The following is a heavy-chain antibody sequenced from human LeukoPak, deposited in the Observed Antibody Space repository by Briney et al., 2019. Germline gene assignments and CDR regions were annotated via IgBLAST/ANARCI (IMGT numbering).Heavy chain of an antibody. CDR3: ARESPYNWNVKGFDY. D-gene: IGHD1-1*01. V-gene: IGHV4-34*01. CDR1: GGSFSGYY. J-gene: IGHJ4*02. Sequence: PSETLSLTCAVYGGSFSGYYWSWIRQPPGKGLEWIGEINHSGSTNYNPSLKSRVTISVDTSKNQFSLKLSSMTAADTAVYYCARESPYNWNVKGFDYWGQGTLVTVSS. CDR2: INHSGST.